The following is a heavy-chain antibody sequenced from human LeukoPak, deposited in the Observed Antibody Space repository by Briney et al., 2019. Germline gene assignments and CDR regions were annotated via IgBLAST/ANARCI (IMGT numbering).Heavy chain of an antibody. Sequence: SETLSLTCTVSGGSISSHYWSWIRQPPGKGLEWIGYIYYSGSTNYNPSLKSRVTISVDTSKNQFSLKLSSVTAADTAVYYCARRIWSSSWHIDYWGQGTLVTVSS. J-gene: IGHJ4*02. CDR3: ARRIWSSSWHIDY. CDR2: IYYSGST. CDR1: GGSISSHY. D-gene: IGHD6-13*01. V-gene: IGHV4-59*11.